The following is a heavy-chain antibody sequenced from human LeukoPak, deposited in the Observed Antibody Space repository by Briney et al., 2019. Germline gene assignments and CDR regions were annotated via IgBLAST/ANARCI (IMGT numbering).Heavy chain of an antibody. CDR1: GGSISSSSYY. V-gene: IGHV4-39*07. D-gene: IGHD2-2*01. CDR3: ARGKMTRYCSSTSCYVSAGGMDV. Sequence: PSETLSLTCTVSGGSISSSSYYWGWIRQPPGKGLEWIGSIYYSGSTYYNPSLKSRVTISVDTSKNQFSLKLSSVTAADTAVYYCARGKMTRYCSSTSCYVSAGGMDVWGQGTTVTVSS. CDR2: IYYSGST. J-gene: IGHJ6*02.